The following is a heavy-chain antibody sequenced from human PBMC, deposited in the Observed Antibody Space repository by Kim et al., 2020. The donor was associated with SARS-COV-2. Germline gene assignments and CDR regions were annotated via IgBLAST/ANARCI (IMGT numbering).Heavy chain of an antibody. CDR1: RFTFSSYG. CDR2: ISSSSSTI. CDR3: AREAEMATIDY. J-gene: IGHJ4*02. D-gene: IGHD5-12*01. V-gene: IGHV3-48*04. Sequence: GGSLRLSCAASRFTFSSYGLNWVRQAPGKGLEWLSYISSSSSTIYYADSVKGRFTISRDNAKNSLYLQMNSLRAEDTAVYYCAREAEMATIDYWGQGTLVTVSS.